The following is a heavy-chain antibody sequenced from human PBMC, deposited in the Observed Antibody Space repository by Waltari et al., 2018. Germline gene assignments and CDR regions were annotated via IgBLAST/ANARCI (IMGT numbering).Heavy chain of an antibody. V-gene: IGHV3-23*01. Sequence: EVKLLESGGDLVQPGGSLRLLSAASGFTFSTFALSWVRQAPGKGRGWVSTVRGSASDTFYTDSVKGRFTISRDNANNFLYLQMNSLRAEDTAVYYCANDDFGDYYGKWGSWGRGTLVTVSA. D-gene: IGHD4-17*01. CDR1: GFTFSTFA. CDR3: ANDDFGDYYGKWGS. CDR2: VRGSASDT. J-gene: IGHJ5*02.